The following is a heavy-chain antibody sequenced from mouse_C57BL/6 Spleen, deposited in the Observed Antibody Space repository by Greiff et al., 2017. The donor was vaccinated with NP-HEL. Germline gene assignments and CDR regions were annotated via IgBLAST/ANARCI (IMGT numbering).Heavy chain of an antibody. CDR3: ARSELRGRYFDY. CDR1: GYAFSSSW. CDR2: IYPGDGDT. V-gene: IGHV1-82*01. Sequence: VKLQQSGPELVKPGASVKISCKASGYAFSSSWMNWVKQRPGKGLEWIGRIYPGDGDTNYNGKFKGKATLTADKSSSTAYMQLSSLTSEDSAVYFCARSELRGRYFDYWGQGTTLTVSS. D-gene: IGHD3-2*02. J-gene: IGHJ2*01.